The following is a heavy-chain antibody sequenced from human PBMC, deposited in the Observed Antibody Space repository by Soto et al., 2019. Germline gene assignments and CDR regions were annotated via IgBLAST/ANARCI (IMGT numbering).Heavy chain of an antibody. CDR1: GFTFSTYC. Sequence: PGGSLRLSCAASGFTFSTYCMHWVRQAPGKGLEWVAVIWNDGSSKYYADSVKGRFTISRDNSKNTLYLQMNSLRAEDTAVYYCARVLRYFDWDYAFDIWGQGTMVTVSS. CDR3: ARVLRYFDWDYAFDI. J-gene: IGHJ3*02. CDR2: IWNDGSSK. D-gene: IGHD3-9*01. V-gene: IGHV3-33*01.